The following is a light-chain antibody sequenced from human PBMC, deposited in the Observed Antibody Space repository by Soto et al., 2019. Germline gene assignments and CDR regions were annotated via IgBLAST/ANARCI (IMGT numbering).Light chain of an antibody. CDR1: SSDVGGYNY. CDR2: EVS. CDR3: SSYISSSTLVV. Sequence: QSALTQPASMSGSPGQSITISCTGTSSDVGGYNYVSWYQQHPGKAPKLMIYEVSNRPSGVSNRFSGSKSGNTASLTISGLQAEDEPDYYCSSYISSSTLVVFGGGTKVTVL. J-gene: IGLJ2*01. V-gene: IGLV2-14*01.